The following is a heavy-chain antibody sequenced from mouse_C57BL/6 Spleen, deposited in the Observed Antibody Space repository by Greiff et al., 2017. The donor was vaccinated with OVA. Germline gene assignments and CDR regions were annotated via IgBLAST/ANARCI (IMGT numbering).Heavy chain of an antibody. J-gene: IGHJ2*01. D-gene: IGHD2-5*01. Sequence: EVQLKESGPGLVKPSQSLSLTCSVTGYSITSGYYWNWIRQFPGNKLEWMGYISYDGSNNYNPSLKNRISITRDTSKNQFFLKLNSVTTEDTATYYCARRSNYYFDYWGQGTTLTVSS. CDR1: GYSITSGYY. CDR2: ISYDGSN. V-gene: IGHV3-6*01. CDR3: ARRSNYYFDY.